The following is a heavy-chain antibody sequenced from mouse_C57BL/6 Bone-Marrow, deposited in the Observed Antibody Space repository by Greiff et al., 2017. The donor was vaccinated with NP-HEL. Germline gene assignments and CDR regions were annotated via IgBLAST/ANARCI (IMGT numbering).Heavy chain of an antibody. CDR1: GYTFTSYW. V-gene: IGHV1-69*01. Sequence: QVQLQQPGAELVMPGASVKLSCKASGYTFTSYWMHWVKQRPGQGLEWIGELDPSDSYTNYNQKFKGKSTLTVDKSSSTAYMQLSSLTAEDAAVYDSARGGRYKGAMDYWGQGTAVTVSA. CDR2: LDPSDSYT. D-gene: IGHD1-1*01. CDR3: ARGGRYKGAMDY. J-gene: IGHJ4*01.